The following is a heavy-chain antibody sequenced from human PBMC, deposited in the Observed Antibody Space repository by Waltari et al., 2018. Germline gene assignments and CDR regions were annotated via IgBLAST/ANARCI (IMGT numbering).Heavy chain of an antibody. V-gene: IGHV1-8*01. D-gene: IGHD1-26*01. Sequence: QVQLVQSGAEVKKPGASVKVSCKASGYTFTSYDINWVRQATGQGLEWMGWMNPNSGNTGYAQKFQGRVTITTDESTSTAYMELSSLRSEDTAVYYCARAGGSYGTLDYWGQGTLVTVSS. CDR2: MNPNSGNT. J-gene: IGHJ4*02. CDR3: ARAGGSYGTLDY. CDR1: GYTFTSYD.